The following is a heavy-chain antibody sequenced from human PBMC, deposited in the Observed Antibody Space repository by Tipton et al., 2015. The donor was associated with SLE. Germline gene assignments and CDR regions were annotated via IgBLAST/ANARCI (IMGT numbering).Heavy chain of an antibody. V-gene: IGHV4-34*01. D-gene: IGHD5-12*01. CDR1: GGSFSGYY. CDR2: INHSGST. J-gene: IGHJ4*02. CDR3: ARAPGWLRVFDY. Sequence: TLSLTCAVYGGSFSGYYWSWIRQPPGKGLEWIGEINHSGSTNYNPSLKSRVTISVDTSENQFSLKLSSVTAADTAVYYCARAPGWLRVFDYWGQGTLVTVSS.